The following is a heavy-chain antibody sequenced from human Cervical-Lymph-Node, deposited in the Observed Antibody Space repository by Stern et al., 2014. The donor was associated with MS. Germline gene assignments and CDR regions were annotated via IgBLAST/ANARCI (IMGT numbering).Heavy chain of an antibody. J-gene: IGHJ5*02. D-gene: IGHD3-10*01. V-gene: IGHV2-5*02. CDR1: GFSLNTSGVA. Sequence: ESGPTVVKPTHTLTLTCTFSGFSLNTSGVAVGWIRQPPGKALEWLALFYWDDDKRYSPSLKTRLTITKDTSENQVVLTMTNMDPVDTGTYYCAHRRGVFGFYPWGQGTLVTVSS. CDR3: AHRRGVFGFYP. CDR2: FYWDDDK.